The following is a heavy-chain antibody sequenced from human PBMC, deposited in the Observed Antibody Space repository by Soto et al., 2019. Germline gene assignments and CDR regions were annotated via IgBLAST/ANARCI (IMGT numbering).Heavy chain of an antibody. CDR2: IGTAGDT. CDR3: ARGDYYYGMDV. J-gene: IGHJ6*02. V-gene: IGHV3-13*04. CDR1: GFTFSSYD. Sequence: EVQLVESGGGLVQPGGSLRLSCAASGFTFSSYDMHWVRQATGKGLEWVSAIGTAGDTYYPGSVKGRFTISRENAKNSLYLQMNSLRAGDTAVYYCARGDYYYGMDVWGQGTMVTVSS.